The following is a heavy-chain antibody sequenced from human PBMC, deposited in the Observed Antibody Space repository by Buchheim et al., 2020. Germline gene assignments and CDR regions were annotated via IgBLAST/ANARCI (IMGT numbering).Heavy chain of an antibody. J-gene: IGHJ4*02. V-gene: IGHV4-39*07. Sequence: QLQLQESGPGLVKPSETLSLTCTVSGGSISSSSYYWGWIRQPPGKGLEWIGSIYYSGSTYYNPSLKSRVTISVDTSKNQFSLKLSSVTAADTAVYYCARVRGRRDSGSYLVVYWGQGTL. D-gene: IGHD1-26*01. CDR2: IYYSGST. CDR3: ARVRGRRDSGSYLVVY. CDR1: GGSISSSSYY.